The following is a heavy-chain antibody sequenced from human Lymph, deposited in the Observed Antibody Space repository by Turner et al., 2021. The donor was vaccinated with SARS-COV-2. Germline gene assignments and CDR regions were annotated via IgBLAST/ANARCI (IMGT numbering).Heavy chain of an antibody. V-gene: IGHV1-46*01. CDR1: RYTFTSYY. Sequence: QAQLVQSGAEVKKPGASVKVSCKASRYTFTSYYMHWVRQAPGQGLEWMGIINPSGGSTSYAQKFQGRVTMTSDTSTSTVYMELSSLRSEDTAVYYCARDSAFLPSKNWFDPWGHGTLVTVSS. D-gene: IGHD1-26*01. CDR3: ARDSAFLPSKNWFDP. CDR2: INPSGGST. J-gene: IGHJ5*02.